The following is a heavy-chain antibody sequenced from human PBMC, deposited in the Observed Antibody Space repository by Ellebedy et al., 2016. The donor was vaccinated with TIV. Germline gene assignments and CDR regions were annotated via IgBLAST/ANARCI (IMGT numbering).Heavy chain of an antibody. D-gene: IGHD1-26*01. V-gene: IGHV3-48*01. Sequence: GESLKISCADSGFTLSTYSMNWVRQAPGKGLEWVSYISSSSSTIYYADSVKGRFTISRDNAKNSLYLQMNSLRAEDTAMYFCARDDRANTGSLWGQGTLVTVSS. CDR1: GFTLSTYS. CDR3: ARDDRANTGSL. CDR2: ISSSSSTI. J-gene: IGHJ4*02.